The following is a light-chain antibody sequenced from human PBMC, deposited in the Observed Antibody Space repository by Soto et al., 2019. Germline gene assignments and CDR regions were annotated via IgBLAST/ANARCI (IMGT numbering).Light chain of an antibody. CDR3: QQSYNSPQT. CDR1: QSISRD. Sequence: DIQMTQSPSSLSASAGDRVTITCRASQSISRDLNWYQQKPGKAPNXMIYAASTLESGVPSRFSGSGSGTDCTLTISSLQPEDVATYSCQQSYNSPQTFGQGTKVDI. V-gene: IGKV1-39*01. J-gene: IGKJ1*01. CDR2: AAS.